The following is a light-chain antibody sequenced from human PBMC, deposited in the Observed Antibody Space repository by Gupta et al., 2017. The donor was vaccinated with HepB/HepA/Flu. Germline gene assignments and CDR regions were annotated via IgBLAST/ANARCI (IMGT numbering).Light chain of an antibody. Sequence: QSVLTQPPSVSGAPGQRVTISCTGSSSNIGAGYDVHWYQQLPETAPNLLIFGNRNRPCGAPDRCSCSKSGTSASMAITGLPAEEEADYYCQAYDRSLSGDVVFGGGTKLTVL. J-gene: IGLJ2*01. CDR2: GNR. V-gene: IGLV1-40*01. CDR3: QAYDRSLSGDVV. CDR1: SSNIGAGYD.